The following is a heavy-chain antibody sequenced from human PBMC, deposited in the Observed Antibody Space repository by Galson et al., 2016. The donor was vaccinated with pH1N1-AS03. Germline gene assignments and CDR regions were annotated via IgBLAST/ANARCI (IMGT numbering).Heavy chain of an antibody. V-gene: IGHV3-48*03. CDR1: GFTFRKYD. CDR2: ISGSGSSF. D-gene: IGHD3-22*01. J-gene: IGHJ5*02. CDR3: AREKGYDSSALRSSFDP. Sequence: SLRLSCAASGFTFRKYDMTWVRQAPGKGLEWVSYISGSGSSFYYAESVKGRFTISRANAKNSLFLQMDSLRAEDTAIYYCAREKGYDSSALRSSFDPWGQGTLVTVSS.